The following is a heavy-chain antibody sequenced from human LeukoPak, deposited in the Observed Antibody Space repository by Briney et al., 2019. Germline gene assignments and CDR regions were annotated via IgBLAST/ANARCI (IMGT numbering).Heavy chain of an antibody. CDR3: AKGEWEPPGY. Sequence: PGGSLRLSCAASGFTFSSYSMNWVRQASGKGLEWVGRIRSKANSYATAYAASVKGRFTISRDDSKNTAYLQMNSLKTEDTAVYYCAKGEWEPPGYWGQGTLVTVSS. CDR2: IRSKANSYAT. D-gene: IGHD1-26*01. V-gene: IGHV3-73*01. J-gene: IGHJ4*02. CDR1: GFTFSSYS.